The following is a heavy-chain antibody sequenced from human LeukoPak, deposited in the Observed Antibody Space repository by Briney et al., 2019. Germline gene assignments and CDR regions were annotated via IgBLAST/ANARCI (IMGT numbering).Heavy chain of an antibody. CDR1: GGSISGYY. Sequence: SEALSLTCTVTGGSISGYYWSWIRQPPGKRLEWIGYIYDTGATNYNPSLKSRFTISIDTSKNQFSLNLSSVTAADTAVYYCARLPLIATTRGGFDPWGQGTLVTVSS. CDR3: ARLPLIATTRGGFDP. CDR2: IYDTGAT. J-gene: IGHJ5*02. V-gene: IGHV4-59*08. D-gene: IGHD1/OR15-1a*01.